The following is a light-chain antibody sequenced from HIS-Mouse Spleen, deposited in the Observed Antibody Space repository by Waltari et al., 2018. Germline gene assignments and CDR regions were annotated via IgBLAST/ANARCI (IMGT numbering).Light chain of an antibody. CDR2: DVS. Sequence: QSALTQPASVSGSPGQSITISCTGTSRDVGGYNYVSWYQHHPGKAPKLMIYDVSNRPSGVSNRFSGSKSGNTASLTISGLQAEDEADYYCSSYTSSSFNVVFGGGTKLTVL. V-gene: IGLV2-14*03. CDR3: SSYTSSSFNVV. CDR1: SRDVGGYNY. J-gene: IGLJ2*01.